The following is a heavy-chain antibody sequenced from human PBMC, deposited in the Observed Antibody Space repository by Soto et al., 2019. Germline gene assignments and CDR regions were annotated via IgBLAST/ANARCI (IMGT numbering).Heavy chain of an antibody. J-gene: IGHJ5*02. D-gene: IGHD6-6*01. CDR1: GGSVSSGSYY. CDR3: ARGPPEYSRRYSAISHWFDP. Sequence: PSETLSLTCTVSGGSVSSGSYYWSWIRQPPGKGLEWIGYIYYSGSTNYNPSLKSRVTISVDTSKNQFSLKLSSVTAADTAVYYCARGPPEYSRRYSAISHWFDPWGQGTLVTSPQ. CDR2: IYYSGST. V-gene: IGHV4-61*01.